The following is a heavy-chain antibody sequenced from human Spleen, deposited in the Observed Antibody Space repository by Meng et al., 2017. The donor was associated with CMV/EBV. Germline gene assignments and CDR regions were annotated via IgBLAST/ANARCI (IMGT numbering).Heavy chain of an antibody. J-gene: IGHJ3*02. CDR2: ISSSSSYI. D-gene: IGHD1-26*01. CDR1: GFTFSKYV. Sequence: GESLKISCAASGFTFSKYVMHWVRQAPGKGPEWVSSISSSSSYIYYGDSVQGRFTISRDNAKNSLYLQMNSLRAEDTAVYYCASLGATTSHTLDIWGQGTMVTVSS. CDR3: ASLGATTSHTLDI. V-gene: IGHV3-21*01.